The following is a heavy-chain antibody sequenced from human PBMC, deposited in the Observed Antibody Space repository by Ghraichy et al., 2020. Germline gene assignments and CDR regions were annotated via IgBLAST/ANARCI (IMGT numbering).Heavy chain of an antibody. CDR3: AKGGCSGVWCYSQRAFDP. D-gene: IGHD2-15*01. CDR1: GFTFSSYA. V-gene: IGHV3-23*01. J-gene: IGHJ5*02. Sequence: GGSLRLSCASSGFTFSSYAMSWVRQAPGKGLEWVSSISASGGSTYYADSVKGRFTISRDNSKNTLFLQMNSLRVEDTAVFYCAKGGCSGVWCYSQRAFDPWGQGTLVTVSS. CDR2: ISASGGST.